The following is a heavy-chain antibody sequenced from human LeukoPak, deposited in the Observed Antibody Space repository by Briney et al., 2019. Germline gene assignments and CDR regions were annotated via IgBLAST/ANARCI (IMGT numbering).Heavy chain of an antibody. Sequence: GGSLRLSCAASGFTFSRYAMRWVRQAPGKGLEWVSVISGSGGSTYYADSVKGRFTISRDNSKNTLYLQMNSLRAEDTAVHYCAKGLNSGDDWGQGTLVTVSS. CDR3: AKGLNSGDD. D-gene: IGHD4-23*01. CDR1: GFTFSRYA. V-gene: IGHV3-23*01. CDR2: ISGSGGST. J-gene: IGHJ4*02.